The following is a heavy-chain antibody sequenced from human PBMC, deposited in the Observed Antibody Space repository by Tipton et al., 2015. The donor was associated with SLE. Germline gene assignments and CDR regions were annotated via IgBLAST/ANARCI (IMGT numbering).Heavy chain of an antibody. CDR3: ARGVQWGPAFDL. V-gene: IGHV4-4*08. CDR2: IYTSGST. CDR1: GGSISSYY. D-gene: IGHD1-26*01. J-gene: IGHJ2*01. Sequence: TLSLTCTVSGGSISSYYWSWIRQPPGKGLEWIGHIYTSGSTNYNPSLKSRVTISVDTSKNQFSLKLSSVTAADTAVYYCARGVQWGPAFDLWGRGTLVTVSS.